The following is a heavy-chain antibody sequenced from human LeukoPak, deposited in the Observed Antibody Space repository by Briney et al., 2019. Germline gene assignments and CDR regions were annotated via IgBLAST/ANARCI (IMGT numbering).Heavy chain of an antibody. V-gene: IGHV4-59*08. J-gene: IGHJ5*02. Sequence: PSETLSFTRTVSGGSISSYYWSWIRQPPGKGLEWIGYIYYSGSTNYNPSLRSRVTISVDTSKNQFSLKLSSVTAADTAVYYCARGISGSEGWFDPWGQGTLVTVSS. CDR2: IYYSGST. CDR3: ARGISGSEGWFDP. D-gene: IGHD1-26*01. CDR1: GGSISSYY.